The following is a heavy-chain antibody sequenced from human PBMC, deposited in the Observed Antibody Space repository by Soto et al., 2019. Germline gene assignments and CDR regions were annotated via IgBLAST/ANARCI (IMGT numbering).Heavy chain of an antibody. D-gene: IGHD6-13*01. J-gene: IGHJ4*02. CDR1: GFGVSNNY. CDR3: AKDAGAYSSSWYFDY. Sequence: PGGSLRLSCAASGFGVSNNYMSWVRQAPGKGLEWVSAINSGGNTYYADSVKGRFTISRDNSKNTVYLQMNSVGAEDTAVYFCAKDAGAYSSSWYFDYWGQGTLVTVSS. V-gene: IGHV3-66*01. CDR2: INSGGNT.